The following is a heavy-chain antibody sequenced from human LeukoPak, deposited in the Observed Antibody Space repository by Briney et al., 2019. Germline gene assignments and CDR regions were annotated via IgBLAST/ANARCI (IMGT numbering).Heavy chain of an antibody. D-gene: IGHD6-19*01. Sequence: GGSLRLFCAASGFTFDHYAMHWVRQVPGKGLEWASGITWDSVSVGYADSVKGRFTISRDNAKNSLYLQMNSLRSEDTALYYCAKVGATVSGVFDYWGQGTLVTVSS. V-gene: IGHV3-9*01. CDR1: GFTFDHYA. J-gene: IGHJ4*02. CDR3: AKVGATVSGVFDY. CDR2: ITWDSVSV.